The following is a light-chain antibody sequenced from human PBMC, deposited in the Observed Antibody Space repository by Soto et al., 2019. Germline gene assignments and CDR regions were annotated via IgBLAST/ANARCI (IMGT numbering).Light chain of an antibody. CDR1: QGISSN. CDR3: QQFNSYPIT. J-gene: IGKJ5*01. V-gene: IGKV1-9*01. Sequence: DIQFTQSPSFLSASVGDIVTITCRASQGISSNLAWYQQKPGKAPKLLIYAASTLQSGVPSRFSGSGSGTEFTLTISSLQPEDFATYYCQQFNSYPITFGQGTRLEIK. CDR2: AAS.